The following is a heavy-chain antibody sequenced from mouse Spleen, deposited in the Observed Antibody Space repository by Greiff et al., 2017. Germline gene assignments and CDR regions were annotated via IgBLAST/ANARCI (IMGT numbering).Heavy chain of an antibody. CDR2: IYYSGTI. J-gene: IGHJ1*01. CDR3: ARDGKVRQSGYWYFDV. D-gene: IGHD2-14*01. Sequence: VQLQQSGPGLVKPSQTVFLTCTVTGISITTGNYRWSWIRQFPGNKLEWIGYIYYSGTITYNPSLTSRTTITRDTPKNQFFLEMNSLTAEDTATYYCARDGKVRQSGYWYFDVWGAGTTVTVSS. CDR1: GISITTGNYR. V-gene: IGHV3-5*01.